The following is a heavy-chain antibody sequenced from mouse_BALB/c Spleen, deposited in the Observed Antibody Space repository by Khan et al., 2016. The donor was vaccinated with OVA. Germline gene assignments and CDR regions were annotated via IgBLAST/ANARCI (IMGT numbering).Heavy chain of an antibody. Sequence: EVQLQESGPGLVKPSQSLSLTCTVTAYSITSDYAWNWIRQFPGNKLEWMGCISYSGSTNYSPSLKSRISITRDTSKNQFFLQLNSVTAEDTATYYCASELGRYYAMDYLGQGTSVTVSS. J-gene: IGHJ4*01. CDR3: ASELGRYYAMDY. D-gene: IGHD4-1*01. CDR2: ISYSGST. CDR1: AYSITSDYA. V-gene: IGHV3-2*02.